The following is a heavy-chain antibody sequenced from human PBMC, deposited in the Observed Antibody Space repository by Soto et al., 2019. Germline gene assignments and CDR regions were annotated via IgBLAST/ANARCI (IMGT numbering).Heavy chain of an antibody. CDR1: GFTFSSYG. D-gene: IGHD1-7*01. CDR3: AKDWVTGTINY. J-gene: IGHJ4*02. CDR2: ISYDGSNK. Sequence: GGSLRLSCAASGFTFSSYGMHWVRQAPGKGLEWVAVISYDGSNKYYADSVKGRFTISRDNSKNTLYLQMNSLRAEDTAVYYCAKDWVTGTINYWGQGTLVTVSS. V-gene: IGHV3-30*18.